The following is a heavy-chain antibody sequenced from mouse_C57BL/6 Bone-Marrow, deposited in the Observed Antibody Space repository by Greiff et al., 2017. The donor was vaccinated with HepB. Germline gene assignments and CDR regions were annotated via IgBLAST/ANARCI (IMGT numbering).Heavy chain of an antibody. CDR2: IDPSDSYT. CDR1: GYTFTSYW. CDR3: ARAIYYERYYAMDY. D-gene: IGHD2-4*01. V-gene: IGHV1-50*01. J-gene: IGHJ4*01. Sequence: QVQLQQPGAELVKPGASVKLSCKASGYTFTSYWMQWVKQRPGQGLEWIGEIDPSDSYTNYNQKFKGKATLTVDTSSSTAYMQLSSLTSEDSAVYYCARAIYYERYYAMDYWGQGTSVTVSS.